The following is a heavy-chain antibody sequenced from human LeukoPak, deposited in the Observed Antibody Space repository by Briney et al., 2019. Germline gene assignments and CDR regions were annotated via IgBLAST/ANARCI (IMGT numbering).Heavy chain of an antibody. D-gene: IGHD3-22*01. CDR1: GGSISSGSYC. V-gene: IGHV4-61*02. J-gene: IGHJ5*02. CDR2: IYTSGST. Sequence: SETLSLTCTVSGGSISSGSYCWSWIRQPAGKGLEWIGRIYTSGSTNYNPSLKSRVTISVDTSKNQFSLKLSSVTAADTAVYYCARESYDSSGYYRNWFDPWGQGTLVTVSS. CDR3: ARESYDSSGYYRNWFDP.